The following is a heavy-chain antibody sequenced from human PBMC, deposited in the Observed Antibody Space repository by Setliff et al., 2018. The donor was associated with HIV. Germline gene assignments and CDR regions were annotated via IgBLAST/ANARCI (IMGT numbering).Heavy chain of an antibody. D-gene: IGHD5-12*01. CDR1: GFTFTSYAM. V-gene: IGHV4-4*02. J-gene: IGHJ4*02. CDR2: IHHGGST. Sequence: GSLRLSCAASGFTFTSYAMTWVRQAPGKGLEWIGQIHHGGSTNYNPSLKSRVTVSVDKSKNQFSLRLTSVTAADTAVYYCAREQWLRYFDDWGQGALVTVSS. CDR3: AREQWLRYFDD.